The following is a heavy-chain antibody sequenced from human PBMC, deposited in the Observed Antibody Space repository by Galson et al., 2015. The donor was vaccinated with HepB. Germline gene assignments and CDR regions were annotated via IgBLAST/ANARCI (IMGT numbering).Heavy chain of an antibody. J-gene: IGHJ4*02. D-gene: IGHD6-19*01. Sequence: SETLSLTCTVSGGSISSSSYYWGWIRQPPGKGLEWIGSIYYSGRTHYNPSLKSRVTISVDTSKNQFSLKLSSVTAADTAVYYCARRGQWLGHYYFDYWGQGTLVTVSS. V-gene: IGHV4-39*01. CDR2: IYYSGRT. CDR1: GGSISSSSYY. CDR3: ARRGQWLGHYYFDY.